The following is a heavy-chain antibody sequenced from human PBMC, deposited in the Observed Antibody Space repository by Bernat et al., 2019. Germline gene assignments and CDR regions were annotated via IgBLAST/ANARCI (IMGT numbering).Heavy chain of an antibody. CDR3: ARDLVGIAAAGTMDY. Sequence: QVQLVESGGGVVQPGRSLRLSCAASGFTFSSYGMHWVRQAPGKGLEWVAVIWYDGSNKYYADSVKGRFTISRDNSKNTLYLQMNSLRAEDTAVYYCARDLVGIAAAGTMDYWGQGTLVTVSS. CDR1: GFTFSSYG. J-gene: IGHJ4*02. CDR2: IWYDGSNK. V-gene: IGHV3-33*01. D-gene: IGHD6-13*01.